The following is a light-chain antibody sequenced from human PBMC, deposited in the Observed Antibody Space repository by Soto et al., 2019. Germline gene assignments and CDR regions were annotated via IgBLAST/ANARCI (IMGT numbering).Light chain of an antibody. Sequence: QSVLTQPRSVSGSPGQSVTLSCTGTSSDVGGYNYVSWYQQHPGKAPKLVIDDVNKRPSGVPDRFSGARSGNTASLTISGLQDDEEEAYYCCSYAGSYTWVFGGGTKLTVL. V-gene: IGLV2-11*01. CDR2: DVN. J-gene: IGLJ3*02. CDR1: SSDVGGYNY. CDR3: CSYAGSYTWV.